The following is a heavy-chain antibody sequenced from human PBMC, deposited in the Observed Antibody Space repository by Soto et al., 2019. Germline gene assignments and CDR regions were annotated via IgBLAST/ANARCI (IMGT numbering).Heavy chain of an antibody. V-gene: IGHV3-74*03. CDR3: VPNFYTWNDA. CDR2: IKSDGSDT. J-gene: IGHJ5*02. D-gene: IGHD1-20*01. Sequence: DVQLVESGGGLVQPGGSLRHSCAASGFTISSYWMHWVRQAPGKGLVWVSRIKSDGSDTTYADSVKGRFTVSRDNAKNTLYLQMNSLRADDTAVYYCVPNFYTWNDAWGQGTLVTVSS. CDR1: GFTISSYW.